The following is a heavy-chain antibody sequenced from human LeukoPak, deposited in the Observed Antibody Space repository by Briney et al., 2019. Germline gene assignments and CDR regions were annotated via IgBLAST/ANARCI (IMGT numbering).Heavy chain of an antibody. CDR3: ARDGDYLFNYYYMDV. D-gene: IGHD4-17*01. Sequence: GGSLGLSCAASGFTFSSYSMNWVRQAPGKGLEWVSYISSSSSTIYYADSVKGRFTISRDNAKNSLYLQMNSLRAEDTAVYYCARDGDYLFNYYYMDVWGKGTTVTVSS. CDR2: ISSSSSTI. J-gene: IGHJ6*03. CDR1: GFTFSSYS. V-gene: IGHV3-48*01.